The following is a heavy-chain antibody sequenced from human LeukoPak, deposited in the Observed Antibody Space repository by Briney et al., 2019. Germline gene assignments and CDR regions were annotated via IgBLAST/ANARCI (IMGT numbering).Heavy chain of an antibody. D-gene: IGHD1-1*01. V-gene: IGHV3-33*08. Sequence: GGSLTLTCAASGFTFSSYGRHWVRQPPGKGLEWVAVIWYDGSNKYYGSSVKGRFTISRDNSQETLYLQKNSLRAEDTAVYYWARGSRGWVLYYYYCMDVWGQGTTVTVSS. CDR2: IWYDGSNK. CDR3: ARGSRGWVLYYYYCMDV. CDR1: GFTFSSYG. J-gene: IGHJ6*02.